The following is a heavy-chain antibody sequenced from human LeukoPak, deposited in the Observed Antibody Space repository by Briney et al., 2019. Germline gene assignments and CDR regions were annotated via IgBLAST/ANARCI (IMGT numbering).Heavy chain of an antibody. CDR2: IYYSGST. J-gene: IGHJ3*02. D-gene: IGHD3-9*01. CDR3: ARGGQPYYDVLTGHGGAFDI. V-gene: IGHV4-59*01. Sequence: SETLSLTCSVSGDSISYYYWNWIRQPPGKALEWVGYIYYSGSTNYDPSLKSRLTISLDTSKNQFSLKLSSVTAADTAVYYCARGGQPYYDVLTGHGGAFDIWGQGTMVTVSS. CDR1: GDSISYYY.